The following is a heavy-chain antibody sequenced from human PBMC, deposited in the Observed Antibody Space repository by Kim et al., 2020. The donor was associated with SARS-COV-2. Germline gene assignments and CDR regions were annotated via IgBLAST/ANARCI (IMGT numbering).Heavy chain of an antibody. D-gene: IGHD3-10*01. CDR1: GFRFSDSG. CDR2: ISGGGHSA. CDR3: TRHTIAPDN. V-gene: IGHV3-23*01. J-gene: IGHJ4*02. Sequence: GGSLRLSCAASGFRFSDSGMSWVRQAPGKGLEWVSGISGGGHSAYYADSVKGRFTISRDNSKNTLYLQMNSLRVEDMALYYCTRHTIAPDNWGQGTLVTVSS.